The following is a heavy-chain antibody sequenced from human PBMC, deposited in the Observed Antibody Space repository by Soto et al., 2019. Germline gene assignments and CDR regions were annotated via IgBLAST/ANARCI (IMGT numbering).Heavy chain of an antibody. J-gene: IGHJ3*02. D-gene: IGHD2-2*02. V-gene: IGHV4-31*03. CDR3: ARADYCSSTSCYMSDAFDI. CDR1: GGSISSGDYY. CDR2: IYYSGST. Sequence: SETLSLTCTVSGGSISSGDYYWSWIRQHPGKGLEWIGYIYYSGSTYYNPSLKSRVTISVDTSKNQFSLKLSSVTAADTAVYYCARADYCSSTSCYMSDAFDIWGQGTMVTVSS.